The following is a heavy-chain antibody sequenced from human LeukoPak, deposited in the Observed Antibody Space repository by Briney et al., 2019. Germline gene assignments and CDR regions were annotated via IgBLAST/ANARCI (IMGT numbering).Heavy chain of an antibody. J-gene: IGHJ4*02. CDR3: AALHPVDY. Sequence: PSETLSLTCTVSGYSISSGYYWGWIRQPPGKGLEWIGSIYHSGSTYYNPSLKSRVTISVDTSKNQFSLKLSSVTAADTAVYYCAALHPVDYWGQGTLVTVSS. CDR2: IYHSGST. CDR1: GYSISSGYY. V-gene: IGHV4-38-2*02.